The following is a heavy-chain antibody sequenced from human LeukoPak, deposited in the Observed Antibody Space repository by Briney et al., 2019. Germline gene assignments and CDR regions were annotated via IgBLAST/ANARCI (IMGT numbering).Heavy chain of an antibody. CDR1: GFSFGNYW. V-gene: IGHV3-11*01. CDR3: ARGENGSFDH. J-gene: IGHJ4*02. Sequence: PGGSLRLSCAASGFSFGNYWMTWLRQAPGKGLEWISYVSSTGGDKFYADPVKGRFTISRDNARNSLYMEMNDLIAEDTAFYYCARGENGSFDHWGQGTLVIVSS. CDR2: VSSTGGDK. D-gene: IGHD3-10*01.